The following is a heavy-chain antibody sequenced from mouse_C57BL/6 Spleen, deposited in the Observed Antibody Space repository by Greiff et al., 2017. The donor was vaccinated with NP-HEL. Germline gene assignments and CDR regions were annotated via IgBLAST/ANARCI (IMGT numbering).Heavy chain of an antibody. CDR2: IYPGSGST. V-gene: IGHV1-55*01. D-gene: IGHD2-10*01. CDR3: ARSFYGNHEGFAY. J-gene: IGHJ3*01. Sequence: QVQLKQPGAELVKPGASVKMSCKASGYTFTSYWITWVKQRPGQGLEWIGDIYPGSGSTNYNEKFKSKATLTVDTSSSTAYMQLSSLTSEDSAVYYCARSFYGNHEGFAYWGQGTLVTVSA. CDR1: GYTFTSYW.